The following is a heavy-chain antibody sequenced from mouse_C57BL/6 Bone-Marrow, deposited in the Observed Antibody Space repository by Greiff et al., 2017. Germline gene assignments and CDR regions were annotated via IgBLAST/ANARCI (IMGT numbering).Heavy chain of an antibody. CDR2: IYPGGGYT. Sequence: QVQLQQSGAELVRPGTSVKMSCKASGYTFTNYWIGWAKQRPGHGLEWIGDIYPGGGYTNYNEKFKGKATLTADKSSSTAYMQFSSLTSEDSAIYYCARRGNYYGSSYGWYFDVWGTGTTVTVSS. CDR1: GYTFTNYW. J-gene: IGHJ1*03. V-gene: IGHV1-63*01. CDR3: ARRGNYYGSSYGWYFDV. D-gene: IGHD1-1*01.